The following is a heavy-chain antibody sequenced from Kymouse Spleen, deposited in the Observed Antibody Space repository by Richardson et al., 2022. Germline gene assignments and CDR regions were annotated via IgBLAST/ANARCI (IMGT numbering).Heavy chain of an antibody. CDR1: GFTFSSYG. D-gene: IGHD7-27*02. CDR2: ISYDGSNK. V-gene: IGHV3-30*18. Sequence: QVQLVESGGGVVQPGRSLRLSCAASGFTFSSYGMHWVRQAPGKGLEWVAVISYDGSNKYYADSVKGRFTISRDNSKNTLYLQMNSLRAEDTAVYYCAKVTGDPSYYYYYGMDVWGQGTTVTVSS. J-gene: IGHJ6*02. CDR3: AKVTGDPSYYYYYGMDV.